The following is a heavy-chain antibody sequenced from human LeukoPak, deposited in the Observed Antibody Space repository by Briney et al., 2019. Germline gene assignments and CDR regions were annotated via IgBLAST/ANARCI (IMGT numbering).Heavy chain of an antibody. D-gene: IGHD2-2*01. J-gene: IGHJ4*02. CDR3: RVVPAAAFDY. CDR2: INPNSGGT. CDR1: XXTXTSYY. V-gene: IGHV1-2*02. Sequence: CKAXXXTXTSYYMHWVRQAPGQGLEWMGWINPNSGGTNYAQKFQGRVTMTRDTSISTAYMELSRLRSDDTAVYYCRVVPAAAFDYWGQGTLVTVSS.